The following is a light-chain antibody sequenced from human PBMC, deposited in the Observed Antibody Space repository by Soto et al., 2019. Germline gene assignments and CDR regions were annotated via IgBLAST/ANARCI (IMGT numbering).Light chain of an antibody. CDR3: SSYTSSNTLVV. CDR1: SSDVGGYNY. CDR2: EVS. J-gene: IGLJ1*01. Sequence: QSVLTQPAPVSGSPGQSITISCTGTSSDVGGYNYVSWYQQHPGKAPKLMIYEVSNRPSGVSNRFSGSKSGNTASLTISGLQAEDEADYYCSSYTSSNTLVVFGTGTKVTVL. V-gene: IGLV2-14*01.